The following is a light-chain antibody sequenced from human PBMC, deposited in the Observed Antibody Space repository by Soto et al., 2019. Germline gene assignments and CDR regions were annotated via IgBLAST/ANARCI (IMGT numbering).Light chain of an antibody. Sequence: AIRMTQSPSSLSASTGDRVTITCRASQGISSYLAWYQQKPGKAPKLLIYAASTLQSGVPSRFSDSGSGTDFTLTIGCLQSEDFATYYCQQYYSYPRTFGQGTKV. CDR3: QQYYSYPRT. CDR1: QGISSY. V-gene: IGKV1-8*01. CDR2: AAS. J-gene: IGKJ1*01.